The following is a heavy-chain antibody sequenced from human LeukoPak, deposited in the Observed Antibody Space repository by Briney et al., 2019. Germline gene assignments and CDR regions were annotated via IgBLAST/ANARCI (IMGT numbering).Heavy chain of an antibody. V-gene: IGHV3-30*18. D-gene: IGHD1-26*01. CDR3: AKDSGTYYVRHYFDY. CDR2: ISYDGINK. CDR1: GFTFISYG. Sequence: PGGSLRPSCAASGFTFISYGMHWVRHAPGNWVRWVAGISYDGINKYYADSVKGRFTIPRDNSKNTLYLHMNSLRAEDTAVYYCAKDSGTYYVRHYFDYWGQGTLVTVSS. J-gene: IGHJ4*02.